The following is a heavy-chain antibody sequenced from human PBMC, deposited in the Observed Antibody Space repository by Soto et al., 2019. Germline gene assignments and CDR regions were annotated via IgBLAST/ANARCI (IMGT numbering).Heavy chain of an antibody. CDR3: ARAMAPEVIEV. CDR1: GFTFSSYS. Sequence: EVQLVESGGGLVKPGGSLRLSCAASGFTFSSYSMNWVRQAPGKGLEWVSSISSSSSYIYYADSVKGRFTISRDNAKNSLYLQMNSMRPEDTAVYYCARAMAPEVIEVLGQGNTVTV. CDR2: ISSSSSYI. J-gene: IGHJ6*02. D-gene: IGHD3-10*01. V-gene: IGHV3-21*01.